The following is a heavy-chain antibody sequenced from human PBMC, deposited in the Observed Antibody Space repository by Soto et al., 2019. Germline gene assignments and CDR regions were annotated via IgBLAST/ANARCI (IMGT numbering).Heavy chain of an antibody. Sequence: ASVKVSCKASGYTFTSYAMHWVRQAPGQRLEWMGWINAGNGNTKYSQKFQGRVTITRDTSASTAYMELSSLRSEDTAVYYCAREYCSGGSCDALGFDYWGQGTLVTVSS. D-gene: IGHD2-15*01. J-gene: IGHJ4*02. V-gene: IGHV1-3*01. CDR1: GYTFTSYA. CDR2: INAGNGNT. CDR3: AREYCSGGSCDALGFDY.